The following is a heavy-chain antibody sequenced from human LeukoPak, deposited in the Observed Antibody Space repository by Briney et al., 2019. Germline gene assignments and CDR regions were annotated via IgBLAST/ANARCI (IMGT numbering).Heavy chain of an antibody. CDR2: IDPSDSYT. CDR3: ARVGHYGSGSYYTTGFDY. CDR1: GYTFTNYW. V-gene: IGHV5-10-1*01. J-gene: IGHJ4*02. Sequence: PGESLKISCKGSGYTFTNYWIIWVRQMPGKGLEWRGRIDPSDSYTDYSPTFQGHVTISADKSISTAYLQWSSLKASDTAMYYCARVGHYGSGSYYTTGFDYWGQGTLVTVSS. D-gene: IGHD3-10*01.